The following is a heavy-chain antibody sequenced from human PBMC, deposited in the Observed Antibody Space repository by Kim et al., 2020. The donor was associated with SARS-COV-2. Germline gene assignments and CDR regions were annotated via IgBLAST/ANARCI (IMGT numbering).Heavy chain of an antibody. Sequence: GGSPRLSCAASRFTFSDYYMSWIRQAPGKGLEWVSYISSSGSTIYYADSVKGRFTISRDNAKNSLFLQMNSLRGEDTAVYYCARELSDAFDIWGQGTMVTVSS. V-gene: IGHV3-11*04. CDR1: RFTFSDYY. CDR3: ARELSDAFDI. CDR2: ISSSGSTI. J-gene: IGHJ3*02. D-gene: IGHD2-2*01.